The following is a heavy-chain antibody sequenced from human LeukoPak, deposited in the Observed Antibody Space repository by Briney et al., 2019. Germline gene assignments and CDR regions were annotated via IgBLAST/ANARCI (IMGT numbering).Heavy chain of an antibody. J-gene: IGHJ4*02. CDR2: ISGSGGST. CDR1: GFTFSNYA. D-gene: IGHD2-21*02. CDR3: ALPGGLVTAGSDY. Sequence: GGSLRLSCAASGFTFSNYAMSWVRQAPGKGLEWVSAISGSGGSTYYADSVKGRFTISRDNSKNTLYLQMNSLRAKDTAFYYCALPGGLVTAGSDYWGQGTMLSVPS. V-gene: IGHV3-23*01.